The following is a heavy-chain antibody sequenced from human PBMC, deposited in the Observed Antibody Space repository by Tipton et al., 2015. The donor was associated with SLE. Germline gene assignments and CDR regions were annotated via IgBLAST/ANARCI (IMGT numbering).Heavy chain of an antibody. J-gene: IGHJ3*02. CDR1: GFTFSSYG. Sequence: GSLRLSCAASGFTFSSYGMHWVRQAPGKGLEWVAFIRYDGSNKYYADSVKGRFTISRDNAKNSLYLQMNSLRAEDTAVYYCARAFGSYFAFDIWGQGTMVTVSS. CDR3: ARAFGSYFAFDI. V-gene: IGHV3-30*02. CDR2: IRYDGSNK. D-gene: IGHD1-26*01.